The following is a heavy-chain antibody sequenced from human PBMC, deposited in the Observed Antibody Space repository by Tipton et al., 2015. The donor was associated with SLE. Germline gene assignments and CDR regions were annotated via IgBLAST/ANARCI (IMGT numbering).Heavy chain of an antibody. Sequence: TLSLTCTVSGGSIGNNYWNWIRQSTGKGLEWIANIYHSGSSYYNPSLKSRVTISVDTSKNQFSLRLTSVIAADTAVYYCARLHGYSYGLNWFDPWGQGTLISVSS. V-gene: IGHV4-59*12. D-gene: IGHD5-18*01. CDR1: GGSIGNNY. CDR3: ARLHGYSYGLNWFDP. CDR2: IYHSGSS. J-gene: IGHJ5*02.